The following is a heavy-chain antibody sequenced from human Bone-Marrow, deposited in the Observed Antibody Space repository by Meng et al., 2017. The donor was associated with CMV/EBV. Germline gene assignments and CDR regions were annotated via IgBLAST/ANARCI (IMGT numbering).Heavy chain of an antibody. CDR1: GFTFSNYA. J-gene: IGHJ6*02. Sequence: LSLTCAASGFTFSNYAMSWVRQAPGKGLEWVSVIYSGGSSAYYADSVKGRFTISRDNSKNTLYLQMDSLRAEDTAVYYCAKDGPAQLPQFNYYGVDVWGQGTTVTVSS. CDR3: AKDGPAQLPQFNYYGVDV. D-gene: IGHD2-2*01. CDR2: IYSGGSSA. V-gene: IGHV3-23*03.